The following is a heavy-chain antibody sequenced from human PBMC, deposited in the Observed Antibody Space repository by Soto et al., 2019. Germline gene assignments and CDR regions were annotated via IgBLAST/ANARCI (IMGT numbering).Heavy chain of an antibody. CDR2: ISSSSSYI. CDR3: ARDAGLAVAGPSDV. CDR1: GFTFSSYS. J-gene: IGHJ6*02. Sequence: EVQLVESGGGLVKPGGSLRLSCAASGFTFSSYSMNWVRQAPGKGLEWVSSISSSSSYIYYADSVKGRFTISRDNAKNSLYLQMNSLRAEDTAVYYCARDAGLAVAGPSDVWGQGTTVTVSS. V-gene: IGHV3-21*01. D-gene: IGHD6-19*01.